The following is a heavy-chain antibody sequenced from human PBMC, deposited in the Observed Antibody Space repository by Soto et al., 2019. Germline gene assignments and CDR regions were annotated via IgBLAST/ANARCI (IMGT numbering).Heavy chain of an antibody. CDR1: GFTFSSYA. CDR2: ISGSGGST. J-gene: IGHJ4*02. D-gene: IGHD3-9*01. Sequence: EVQLLESGGGLVQPGGSLRLSCAASGFTFSSYAMSWVRQAPGKGLEWVSAISGSGGSTYYADSVKGRFTISRENPKNTLYLQMNSLRAEDTAVYYCAKDPGQLRYFDYWGQGTLVTVSS. V-gene: IGHV3-23*01. CDR3: AKDPGQLRYFDY.